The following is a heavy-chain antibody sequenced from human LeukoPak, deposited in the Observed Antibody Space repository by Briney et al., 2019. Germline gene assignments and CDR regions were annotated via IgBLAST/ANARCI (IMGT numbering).Heavy chain of an antibody. CDR3: ARGTTVNNWFDP. J-gene: IGHJ5*02. CDR2: IYTSGST. CDR1: GGSLSSYY. D-gene: IGHD4-17*01. V-gene: IGHV4-4*09. Sequence: SETLSLTCTVSGGSLSSYYSSWIRQPPGKGLEWIGYIYTSGSTNYNPSLKSRVTISVDTSKDQFSLKLSSVAAADTAVYYCARGTTVNNWFDPWGQGTLVTVSS.